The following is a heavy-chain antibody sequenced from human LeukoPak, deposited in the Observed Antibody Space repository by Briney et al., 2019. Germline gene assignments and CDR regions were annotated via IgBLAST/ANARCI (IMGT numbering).Heavy chain of an antibody. V-gene: IGHV3-23*01. J-gene: IGHJ4*02. Sequence: PGGSLRLSCAACGFTFSGCATSWVRQAPGKGLEWVSAISGSGGSTYYADSVKGRFTISRDNSKNTLYLQMNSLRAEDTAVYYCVKDGDILSLHHPVDYWGQGTLVTVSS. CDR2: ISGSGGST. CDR1: GFTFSGCA. CDR3: VKDGDILSLHHPVDY. D-gene: IGHD2-15*01.